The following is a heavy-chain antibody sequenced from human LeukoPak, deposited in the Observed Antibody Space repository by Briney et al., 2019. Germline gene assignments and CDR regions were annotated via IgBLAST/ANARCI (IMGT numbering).Heavy chain of an antibody. D-gene: IGHD4-17*01. CDR2: RHFSGSF. V-gene: IGHV4-59*01. CDR1: GASITTDY. CDR3: ARFDYGDSAGRAGPLNY. Sequence: SETLSLTCTVPGASITTDYWSWIRQPPGKGLEWIGYRHFSGSFNFSPSLRSRVTISLDTSKNQFSLRLSSVTAADTAVYYCARFDYGDSAGRAGPLNYWGQGILVTVSS. J-gene: IGHJ4*02.